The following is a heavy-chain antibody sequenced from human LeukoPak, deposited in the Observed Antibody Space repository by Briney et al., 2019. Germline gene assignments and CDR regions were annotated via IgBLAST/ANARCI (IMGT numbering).Heavy chain of an antibody. CDR1: GFTFSSYA. J-gene: IGHJ5*02. CDR2: INHSGST. Sequence: GSLRLSCAASGFTFSSYAMSWVRQPPGKGLEWIGEINHSGSTNYNPSLKSRVTISVDTSKNQFSLKLSSVTAADTAVYYCARGLDLSSSSLWFDPWGQGTLVTVSS. V-gene: IGHV4-34*01. D-gene: IGHD6-6*01. CDR3: ARGLDLSSSSLWFDP.